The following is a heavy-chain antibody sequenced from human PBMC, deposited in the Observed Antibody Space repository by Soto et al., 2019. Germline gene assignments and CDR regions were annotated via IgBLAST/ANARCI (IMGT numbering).Heavy chain of an antibody. Sequence: EVQLLESGGGLVQPGGSLRLSCAASGFTFNNYAMTWVRQAPGKGLEWVSAISGGGDTTSYADSVKGRFTVSRDGSKNTLDLQITSLRAEDTALYYCAKGRGASGSLTPRVYFWGQGTLVTVSS. D-gene: IGHD3-10*01. J-gene: IGHJ4*02. CDR2: ISGGGDTT. V-gene: IGHV3-23*01. CDR3: AKGRGASGSLTPRVYF. CDR1: GFTFNNYA.